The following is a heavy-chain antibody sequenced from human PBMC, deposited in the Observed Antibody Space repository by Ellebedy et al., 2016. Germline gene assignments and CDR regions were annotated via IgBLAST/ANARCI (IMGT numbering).Heavy chain of an antibody. D-gene: IGHD2-15*01. CDR2: IKSKTDGGTT. Sequence: GESLKISXAASGFTFSNAWMSWVRQAPGKGLEWVGRIKSKTDGGTTDYAAPVKGRFTISRDDSKNTLYLQMNSLKTEDTAVYYCTTDRCSGGSCYPPPTLDLDYYGMDVWGQGTTVTVSS. J-gene: IGHJ6*02. CDR3: TTDRCSGGSCYPPPTLDLDYYGMDV. CDR1: GFTFSNAW. V-gene: IGHV3-15*01.